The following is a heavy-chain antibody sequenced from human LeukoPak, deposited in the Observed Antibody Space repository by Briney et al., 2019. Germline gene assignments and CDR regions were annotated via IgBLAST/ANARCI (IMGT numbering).Heavy chain of an antibody. CDR3: ARDEVMITFGGVIGSNYFDY. J-gene: IGHJ4*02. V-gene: IGHV3-23*01. CDR2: ISGSGGST. CDR1: GFTFSSYA. D-gene: IGHD3-16*02. Sequence: PGGSLRLSCAASGFTFSSYAMSWVRQAPGKGLEWVSAISGSGGSTYYADSVKGRFTISRDNSKNTLYLQMNSLRAEDTAVYYCARDEVMITFGGVIGSNYFDYWGQGTLVTVSS.